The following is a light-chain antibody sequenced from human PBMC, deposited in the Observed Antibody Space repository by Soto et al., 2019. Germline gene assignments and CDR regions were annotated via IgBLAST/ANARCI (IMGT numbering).Light chain of an antibody. CDR2: AAS. J-gene: IGKJ4*01. Sequence: DIPMTQSPSSLSASVGDRVTITCRASQAINNYVAWYQQKPGQCPQLLIYAASTLQSGVPSRFSGSGSGTDFTLTISSLPPEDVATYYCQKYDSVLLIFGGGTKVEVK. CDR1: QAINNY. V-gene: IGKV1-27*01. CDR3: QKYDSVLLI.